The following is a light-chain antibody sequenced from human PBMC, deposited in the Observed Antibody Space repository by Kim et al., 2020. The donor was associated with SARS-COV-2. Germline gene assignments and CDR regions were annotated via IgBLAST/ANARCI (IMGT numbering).Light chain of an antibody. J-gene: IGKJ2*01. CDR3: QQYGTSPPYT. CDR2: SAS. V-gene: IGKV3-20*01. CDR1: ESVSSDS. Sequence: SPGDRATLACRASESVSSDSLAWYQQKPGQAPSLLIFSASTRVAGIPTRFSGSGSGTDFTLTISRLEPEDFAVYYCQQYGTSPPYTFGQGTKLEI.